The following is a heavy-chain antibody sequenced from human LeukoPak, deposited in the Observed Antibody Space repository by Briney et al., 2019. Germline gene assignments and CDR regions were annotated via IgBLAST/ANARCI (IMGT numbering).Heavy chain of an antibody. CDR2: IRGSGGST. CDR1: GFTFTTYS. CDR3: VTFYYDSSGSYVHY. Sequence: TGGSLRLPCAASGFTFTTYSMSWVRQAPGRGLESVSAIRGSGGSTYYADSVKGRFTISRDDSKSTLYLQMNSLRAEDTAVYHCVTFYYDSSGSYVHYWGQGTLVTVSS. D-gene: IGHD3-22*01. J-gene: IGHJ4*02. V-gene: IGHV3-23*01.